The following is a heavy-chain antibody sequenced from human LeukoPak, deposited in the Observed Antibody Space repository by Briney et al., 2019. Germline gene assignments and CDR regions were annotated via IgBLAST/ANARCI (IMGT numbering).Heavy chain of an antibody. J-gene: IGHJ4*02. Sequence: PGGSLRLSCAASGFTFSDYYMSWIRQAPGKGLEWISYTSGTGVTISYADSVKGQFTISRDNAKNSLYLQMNSLRAEDTAVYYCARDRNYDSSVTFAYWGRGTLVTVSS. CDR1: GFTFSDYY. CDR3: ARDRNYDSSVTFAY. D-gene: IGHD3-22*01. V-gene: IGHV3-11*01. CDR2: TSGTGVTI.